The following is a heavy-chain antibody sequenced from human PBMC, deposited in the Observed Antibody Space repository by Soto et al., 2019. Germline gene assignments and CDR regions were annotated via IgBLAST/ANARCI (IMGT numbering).Heavy chain of an antibody. J-gene: IGHJ4*02. CDR3: TTYSTQTFCDGGPCYSVQPKIHDS. D-gene: IGHD2-15*01. V-gene: IGHV3-15*01. Sequence: EVQLVESGGGLVKPGGSLTLSCAASGFSFSNVWMSWVRQAPGKGLGWVGHIKSKSVGGTADYTAPVKGRLTISRDVSKDTLYLQMNSLKTEGTAIYYCTTYSTQTFCDGGPCYSVQPKIHDSWGQGLLVTVSS. CDR1: GFSFSNVW. CDR2: IKSKSVGGTA.